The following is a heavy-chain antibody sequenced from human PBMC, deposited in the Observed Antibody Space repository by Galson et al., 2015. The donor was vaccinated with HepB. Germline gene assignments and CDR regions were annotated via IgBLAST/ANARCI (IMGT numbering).Heavy chain of an antibody. CDR2: IKSKSDGGRT. Sequence: SLRLSCAASGFTFNNAWMSWVRQGPGKGLEWVGRIKSKSDGGRTDYAAPVKGRFTISRDDSKNTLFLQMNSLKTEDTAVYYCTTDSPHSNGNWGQGILVTISS. CDR1: GFTFNNAW. J-gene: IGHJ4*02. CDR3: TTDSPHSNGN. V-gene: IGHV3-15*01. D-gene: IGHD4-11*01.